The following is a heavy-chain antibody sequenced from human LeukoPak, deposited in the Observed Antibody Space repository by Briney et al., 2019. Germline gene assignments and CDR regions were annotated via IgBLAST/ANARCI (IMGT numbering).Heavy chain of an antibody. Sequence: ASVKVSCKASGYIFTDYYMHWVRQAPGQGLEWMGWINPNSGGTNYAQKFQGRVTMTRDTSISTAYMELSRLRSDDTAVYYCARGKDYDFRLRCYYMDVWGIGTTVTVSS. D-gene: IGHD3-3*01. J-gene: IGHJ6*03. CDR1: GYIFTDYY. CDR2: INPNSGGT. CDR3: ARGKDYDFRLRCYYMDV. V-gene: IGHV1-2*02.